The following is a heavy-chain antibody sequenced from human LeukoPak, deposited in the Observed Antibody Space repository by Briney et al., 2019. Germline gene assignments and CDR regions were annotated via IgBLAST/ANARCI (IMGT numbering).Heavy chain of an antibody. V-gene: IGHV3-7*01. CDR3: ARGGGDY. Sequence: GESLRLSCVASGFTFSDYWMTWVRQAPGKGLELVANIKQDGSDKKYVDSVKGRFTISRDNAKNSLYLQMDSLRDEDTAVYYCARGGGDYWGQGTLVTVTS. D-gene: IGHD1-26*01. CDR1: GFTFSDYW. J-gene: IGHJ4*02. CDR2: IKQDGSDK.